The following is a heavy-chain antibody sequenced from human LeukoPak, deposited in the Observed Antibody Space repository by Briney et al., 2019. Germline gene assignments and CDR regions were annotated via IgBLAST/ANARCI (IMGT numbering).Heavy chain of an antibody. Sequence: SETLSLTCAVYGGSFSGYYWSWIRQPPGKGLEWIGEINHSGSTNYNPSLKSRVTISVDTSKNQFSLKLSSVTAADTAVHYCARVSYYDSSGNRGAFDYWGQGTLVTVSS. J-gene: IGHJ4*02. CDR3: ARVSYYDSSGNRGAFDY. D-gene: IGHD3-22*01. V-gene: IGHV4-34*01. CDR2: INHSGST. CDR1: GGSFSGYY.